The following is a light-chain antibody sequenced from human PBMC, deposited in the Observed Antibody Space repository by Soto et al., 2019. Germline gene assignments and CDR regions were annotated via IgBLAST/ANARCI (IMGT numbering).Light chain of an antibody. V-gene: IGKV3-20*01. CDR1: QSVSSSY. Sequence: EIVLTQSPGTLSLSPGERATLSCRASQSVSSSYLAWYQQKPGQAPRLLIYGASSRATGIPDRFSGSGSGTDFTLTISRLEPEDFAVYYRQQYDSSPQTFGQGTKVEIK. CDR2: GAS. CDR3: QQYDSSPQT. J-gene: IGKJ1*01.